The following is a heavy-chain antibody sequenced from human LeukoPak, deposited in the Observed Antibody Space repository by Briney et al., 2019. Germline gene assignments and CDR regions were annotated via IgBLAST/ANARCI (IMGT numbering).Heavy chain of an antibody. D-gene: IGHD5-24*01. J-gene: IGHJ4*02. CDR2: FIRTGGST. CDR1: VFVYSRYA. CDR3: ARAGRDGYNYPYYFDY. V-gene: IGHV3-23*01. Sequence: PGGSLRLSCAASVFVYSRYAMSWGRQAPGKGLEWFSAFIRTGGSTYYADSVKGRFSISRDNSKNTLYLQMNSLRAEDTAVFYCARAGRDGYNYPYYFDYWGQGTLVTVSS.